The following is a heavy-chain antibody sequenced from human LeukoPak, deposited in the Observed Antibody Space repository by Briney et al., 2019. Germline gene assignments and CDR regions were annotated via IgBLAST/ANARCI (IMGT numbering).Heavy chain of an antibody. V-gene: IGHV1-69*05. CDR2: IVPIFGTA. CDR3: ARARSPSSGYLLRDHNWFDP. J-gene: IGHJ5*02. CDR1: GGTFSSYA. Sequence: SVEVSCKASGGTFSSYAISWVRQAPGQGLEWMGGIVPIFGTANYAQKFQGRVTITTDESTSTAYMELSSLRSEDTAVYYCARARSPSSGYLLRDHNWFDPWGQGTLVTVSS. D-gene: IGHD3-22*01.